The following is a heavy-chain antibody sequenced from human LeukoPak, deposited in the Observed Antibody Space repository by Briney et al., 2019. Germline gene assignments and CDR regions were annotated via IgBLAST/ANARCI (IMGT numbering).Heavy chain of an antibody. D-gene: IGHD2-15*01. V-gene: IGHV1-18*01. CDR3: ARDPGYCSGGSCYPESMYGMDV. J-gene: IGHJ6*02. CDR2: ISAYNGNT. CDR1: GYTFTSYG. Sequence: ASVKVSCKASGYTFTSYGISWVRQAPGQGLEWMGWISAYNGNTNYAQKLQGRVTMTTDTSTSTAYMELRSLRSDDTAVYYCARDPGYCSGGSCYPESMYGMDVWGQGTTVTVSS.